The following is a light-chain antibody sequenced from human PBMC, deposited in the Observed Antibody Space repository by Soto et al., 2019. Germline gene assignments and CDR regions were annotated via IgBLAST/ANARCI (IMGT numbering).Light chain of an antibody. Sequence: EIVLTQSPGALSLSPGERATLSCRASQSVSSNLAWYQQKPGQAPRLLIYGASTRATGIPARFSGSGSGTEGTITISSLKSEDGAVYFCQQYADWPKTFGQGTKVDIK. CDR2: GAS. CDR3: QQYADWPKT. V-gene: IGKV3-15*01. CDR1: QSVSSN. J-gene: IGKJ1*01.